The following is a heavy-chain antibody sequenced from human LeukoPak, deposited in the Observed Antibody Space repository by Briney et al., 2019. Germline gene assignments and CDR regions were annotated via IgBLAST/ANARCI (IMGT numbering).Heavy chain of an antibody. CDR3: ARTFSYSSSWAFDY. Sequence: PGGSLRLSCAASGFTFNSYGMHWVRQAPGKGLEWVAVISYDGSNKYYVDSVKGRFTISRDNSKNTLYLQMNSLRAEDTAVYYCARTFSYSSSWAFDYWGQGTLVTVSS. D-gene: IGHD6-13*01. V-gene: IGHV3-30*03. J-gene: IGHJ4*02. CDR2: ISYDGSNK. CDR1: GFTFNSYG.